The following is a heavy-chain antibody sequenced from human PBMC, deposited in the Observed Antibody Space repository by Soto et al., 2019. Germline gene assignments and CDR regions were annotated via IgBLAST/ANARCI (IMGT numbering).Heavy chain of an antibody. CDR1: GFTFSSCT. CDR3: AKGRVYSSGWYGGYYYYGMDV. V-gene: IGHV3-23*01. CDR2: ISSSGITL. D-gene: IGHD6-19*01. J-gene: IGHJ6*02. Sequence: EVQLLDSGGGLVQPGGSLRLSCEAFGFTFSSCTMSWVRQAPGKGLEWVSAISSSGITLYYADSVKGRFTISRDNSKNTLYVQMNSLRAGDTAVYYCAKGRVYSSGWYGGYYYYGMDVWGQGTTVTVSS.